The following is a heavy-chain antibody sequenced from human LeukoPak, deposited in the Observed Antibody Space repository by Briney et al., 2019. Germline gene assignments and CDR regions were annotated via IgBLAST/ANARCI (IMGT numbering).Heavy chain of an antibody. D-gene: IGHD1/OR15-1a*01. CDR2: INPNSGGT. V-gene: IGHV1-2*02. J-gene: IGHJ4*02. Sequence: ASVKVSCKASGYTFTSYDINWVRQATGQGLEWMGWINPNSGGTNYAQKFQGRVTMTRDTSISTAYMELSRLRSDDTAVYYCARSPISITGTTVDYWGQGTLVTVSS. CDR3: ARSPISITGTTVDY. CDR1: GYTFTSYD.